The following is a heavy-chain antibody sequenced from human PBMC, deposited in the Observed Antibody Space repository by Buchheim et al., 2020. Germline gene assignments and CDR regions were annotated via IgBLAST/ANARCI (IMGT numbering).Heavy chain of an antibody. J-gene: IGHJ5*02. CDR2: IYYSGST. V-gene: IGHV4-39*01. Sequence: QLQLQESGPGLVKPSETLSLTCTVSGGSVSSSSYYWGWIRQPPGKGLAWIGSIYYSGSTYYNPSLKSRVTISVDTSKNQFSLKLSSVTAADTAVYYCARLLYDFWSGYYLTPWGQGTL. CDR3: ARLLYDFWSGYYLTP. D-gene: IGHD3-3*01. CDR1: GGSVSSSSYY.